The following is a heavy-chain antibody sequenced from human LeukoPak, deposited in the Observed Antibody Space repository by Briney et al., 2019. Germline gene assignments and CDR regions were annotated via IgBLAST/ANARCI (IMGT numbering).Heavy chain of an antibody. Sequence: GGSLRLSCAASGFTFNNYAMSWVRQAPGKGLEWASSITVSGGGTFYADSVKGRFTISRDNSEKTLFLQMNSLRAEDTAVYYCAKRVPYYFDYWGLGSLVTVSS. CDR3: AKRVPYYFDY. CDR1: GFTFNNYA. J-gene: IGHJ4*02. CDR2: ITVSGGGT. V-gene: IGHV3-23*01.